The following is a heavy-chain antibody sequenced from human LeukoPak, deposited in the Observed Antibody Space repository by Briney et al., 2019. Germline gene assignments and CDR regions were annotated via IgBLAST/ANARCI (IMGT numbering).Heavy chain of an antibody. CDR2: INPNSGGT. V-gene: IGHV1-2*06. CDR3: ARVIVGYSSGWYLDY. J-gene: IGHJ4*02. Sequence: ASVKVSCKASGYTFTSNYMHWVRQAPGQGLEWMGRINPNSGGTNYAQKFQGRVTMTRDTSISTAYMELSRLRSDDTAVYYCARVIVGYSSGWYLDYWGQGTLVTVSS. D-gene: IGHD6-19*01. CDR1: GYTFTSNY.